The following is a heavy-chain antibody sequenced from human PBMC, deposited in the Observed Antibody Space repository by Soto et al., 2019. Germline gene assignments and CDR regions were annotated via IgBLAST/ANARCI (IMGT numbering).Heavy chain of an antibody. CDR3: AREVTGALLYYYYGMDV. V-gene: IGHV1-18*01. J-gene: IGHJ6*02. D-gene: IGHD2-21*02. CDR2: ISAYNGDT. CDR1: GYTFTSYG. Sequence: QVQLVQSGAEVKKPGASVKVSCKASGYTFTSYGISWVRQAPGQGLEWMGWISAYNGDTNYAQGLQGRLTMTTDTSTSTAYMELRSLRSDDTAVYYCAREVTGALLYYYYGMDVWGQGTTVTVSS.